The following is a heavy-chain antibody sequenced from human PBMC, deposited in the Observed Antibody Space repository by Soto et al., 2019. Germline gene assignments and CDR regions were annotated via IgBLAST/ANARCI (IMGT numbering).Heavy chain of an antibody. V-gene: IGHV1-18*01. CDR3: ARYYGDYAYFFDS. J-gene: IGHJ4*02. CDR2: ISAYNGKT. D-gene: IGHD4-17*01. CDR1: VYTFSSFG. Sequence: QVRLVQSGGEVKKPGDSVKVACKASVYTFSSFGVSWVRQAPGQGLEWMGWISAYNGKTDYSQNLQGRVTMTTDTSTSTACMELRSLRSDDTALYYCARYYGDYAYFFDSWGQGTLVTVSS.